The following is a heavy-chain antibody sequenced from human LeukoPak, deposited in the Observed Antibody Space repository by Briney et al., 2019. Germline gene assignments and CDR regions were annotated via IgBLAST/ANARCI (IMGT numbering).Heavy chain of an antibody. V-gene: IGHV3-7*01. D-gene: IGHD6-19*01. CDR2: ISQNGSEK. Sequence: GGSLRLSCTASGYTFSTYWMSWVRQAPGKGLEWVASISQNGSEKYYVDSVKGRFTISRDNSKNTLHLQMNSLRAEDTAVYYCARESVAVPGTIDDWGQGTLVTVSS. J-gene: IGHJ4*02. CDR3: ARESVAVPGTIDD. CDR1: GYTFSTYW.